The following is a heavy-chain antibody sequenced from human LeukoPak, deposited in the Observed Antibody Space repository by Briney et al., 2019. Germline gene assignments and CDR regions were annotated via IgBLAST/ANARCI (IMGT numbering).Heavy chain of an antibody. CDR2: KYYRSKWYY. CDR1: GDSVSSYRAA. CDR3: ARSRSDTPNTLRFGY. Sequence: SQTLSLTCAISGDSVSSYRAAWNCLRQAPSGGLESPVSKYYRSKWYYDYEVSVKSRIPINPDTSKNQFSLQLNSVTPEDTAMYYCARSRSDTPNTLRFGYWGQGTLVTVSS. V-gene: IGHV6-1*01. J-gene: IGHJ4*02. D-gene: IGHD5-18*01.